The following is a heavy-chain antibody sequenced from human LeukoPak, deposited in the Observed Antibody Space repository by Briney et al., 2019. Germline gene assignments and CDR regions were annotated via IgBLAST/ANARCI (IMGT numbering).Heavy chain of an antibody. V-gene: IGHV4-4*07. J-gene: IGHJ4*02. CDR2: IYSSWST. CDR1: GGSISNYY. D-gene: IGHD3-10*01. CDR3: AREHMVRGVINR. Sequence: SSETLSLTCTVSGGSISNYYWSWIRQPAGKRLEWLGRIYSSWSTIYNPSLESRVTVSVDTSKNQFSLKLSSVTAADTAVYYCAREHMVRGVINRWGQGALVTVSS.